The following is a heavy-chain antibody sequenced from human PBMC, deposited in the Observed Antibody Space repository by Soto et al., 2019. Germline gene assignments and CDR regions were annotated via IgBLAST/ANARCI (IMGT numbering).Heavy chain of an antibody. CDR2: FHSSGDT. D-gene: IGHD5-12*01. CDR1: GGSISSGTYF. J-gene: IGHJ4*02. CDR3: VREIRLAWPKFYFDS. Sequence: PSETLSLTCTVSGGSISSGTYFWSWIRQHPRKGLEWIGYFHSSGDTYYNPSLKSRLTISVDTSKNQFSLKLSAVTAADTAVYYGVREIRLAWPKFYFDSWGQGTLVTVSS. V-gene: IGHV4-31*03.